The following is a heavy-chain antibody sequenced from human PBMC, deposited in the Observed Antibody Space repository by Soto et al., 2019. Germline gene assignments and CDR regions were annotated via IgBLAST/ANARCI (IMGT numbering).Heavy chain of an antibody. CDR2: IYYSGST. J-gene: IGHJ6*03. CDR1: GGSISSYY. V-gene: IGHV4-59*01. Sequence: PSETLSLTCTVSGGSISSYYWSWVRQPPGKGLEWIGYIYYSGSTNYNPSLKSRVTISVDTSKNQFSLKLSSVTAADTAVYYCARAPESYYYYYMDVWGKGTTVTVS. CDR3: ARAPESYYYYYMDV. D-gene: IGHD3-10*01.